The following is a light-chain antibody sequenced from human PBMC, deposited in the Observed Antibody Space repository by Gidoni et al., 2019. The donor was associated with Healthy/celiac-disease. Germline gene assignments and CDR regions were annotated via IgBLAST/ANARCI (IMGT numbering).Light chain of an antibody. CDR2: GAS. V-gene: IGKV3-15*01. CDR3: QQYNNWPPYT. Sequence: EIVMTQYPATLSVSPGERATLSCMASQSVSSKLAWYQQKPGQAPRLLIYGASTRATGIPARFSGSGSGTEFTLTISSLQSEDFSVYYCQQYNNWPPYTFGQGTKLEIK. CDR1: QSVSSK. J-gene: IGKJ2*01.